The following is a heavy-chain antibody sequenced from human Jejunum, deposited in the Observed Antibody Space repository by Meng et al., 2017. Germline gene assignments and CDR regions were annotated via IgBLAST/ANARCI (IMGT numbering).Heavy chain of an antibody. CDR3: ARDSLNWASELGTFDI. V-gene: IGHV3-7*01. Sequence: GESLKISCAASGFTFYYYWMTWVRQAPGKGLEWVANIKHDGSDKYYVDSVKGRFTISRDNAKNSLYLQMNSLRADDTAMYYCARDSLNWASELGTFDIWGQGKRV. CDR1: GFTFYYYW. J-gene: IGHJ3*02. CDR2: IKHDGSDK. D-gene: IGHD7-27*01.